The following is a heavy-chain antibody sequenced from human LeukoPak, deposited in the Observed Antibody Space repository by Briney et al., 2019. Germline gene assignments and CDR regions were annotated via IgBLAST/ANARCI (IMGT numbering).Heavy chain of an antibody. CDR3: ARDKLTAAGGRYYYYGMDV. V-gene: IGHV4-34*01. CDR1: GGSFSGYY. J-gene: IGHJ6*02. CDR2: INHSGST. Sequence: PSETLSLTCAVYGGSFSGYYWSWIRQPPGKGLEWIGEINHSGSTNYNPSLKSRVTISVDTSKNQFSLKLSSVTAADTAVYYCARDKLTAAGGRYYYYGMDVWGQGTTVTVSS. D-gene: IGHD6-13*01.